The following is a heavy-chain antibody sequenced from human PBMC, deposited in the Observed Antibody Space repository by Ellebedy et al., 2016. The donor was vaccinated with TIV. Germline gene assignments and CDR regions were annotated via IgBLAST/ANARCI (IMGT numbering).Heavy chain of an antibody. CDR1: GFTFSSYA. J-gene: IGHJ6*02. Sequence: LSLTCVASGFTFSSYAMSWVRQAPGKGLEWVSHMSGNDGSRPYTYYADSVKGRFTISRDDSKNTLFLQMNSLRADDTAVYFCAKRPPYDRSRYYYCGMDVWGQGTTVTVSS. CDR2: MSGNDGSRPYT. V-gene: IGHV3-23*01. D-gene: IGHD3-22*01. CDR3: AKRPPYDRSRYYYCGMDV.